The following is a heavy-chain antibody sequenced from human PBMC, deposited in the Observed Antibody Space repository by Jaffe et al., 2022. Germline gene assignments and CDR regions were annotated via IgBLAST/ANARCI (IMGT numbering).Heavy chain of an antibody. J-gene: IGHJ6*03. CDR3: ARTYVVVVAATGDSYYYYMDV. V-gene: IGHV1-69*05. D-gene: IGHD2-15*01. CDR1: GGTFSSYA. Sequence: QVQLVQSGAEVKKPGSSVKVSCKASGGTFSSYAISWVRQAPGQGLEWMGGIIPIFGTANYAQKFQGRVTITTDESTSTAYMELSSLRSEDTAVYYCARTYVVVVAATGDSYYYYMDVWGKGTTVTVSS. CDR2: IIPIFGTA.